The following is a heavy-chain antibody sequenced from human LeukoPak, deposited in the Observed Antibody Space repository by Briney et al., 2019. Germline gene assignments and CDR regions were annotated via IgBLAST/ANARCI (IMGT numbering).Heavy chain of an antibody. J-gene: IGHJ4*02. V-gene: IGHV4-59*01. Sequence: SETLSLTCTVSGGSTSSYYWSWIRQPPGKGLEWIGYIYYSGSTNYNPSLKSRVTISVDTSKNQFSLKLSSVTAADTAVYYCATRGYSYGEFDYWGQGTLVTVSS. CDR2: IYYSGST. CDR1: GGSTSSYY. CDR3: ATRGYSYGEFDY. D-gene: IGHD5-18*01.